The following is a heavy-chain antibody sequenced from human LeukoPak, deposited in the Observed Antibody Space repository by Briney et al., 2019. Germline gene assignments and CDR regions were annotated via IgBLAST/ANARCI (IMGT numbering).Heavy chain of an antibody. J-gene: IGHJ4*02. V-gene: IGHV3-21*01. CDR2: ISSSSSYI. D-gene: IGHD4-11*01. Sequence: GGSLRLSCAASGFTFSSYSMNWVRQAPGKGLEWVSSISSSSSYIYYADSVKGRFTISRDNAKNSLYLQVNSLRAEDTAVYYCAREGPGRVTTFLDYWGQGTLVTVSS. CDR3: AREGPGRVTTFLDY. CDR1: GFTFSSYS.